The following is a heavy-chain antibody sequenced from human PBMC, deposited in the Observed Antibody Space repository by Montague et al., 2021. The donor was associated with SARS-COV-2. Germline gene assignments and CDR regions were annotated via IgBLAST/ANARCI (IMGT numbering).Heavy chain of an antibody. V-gene: IGHV3-30*18. CDR3: AKDSVGNYYYGMDV. Sequence: SLRLSCAASGFTFSSYAMHWVRQAPGKGLEWVAVISYDGSTKYYADSVKGRFTISRDNSKNTLYLQMNSLRAEDTAVYYCAKDSVGNYYYGMDVWGRGTTVTASS. J-gene: IGHJ6*02. CDR2: ISYDGSTK. CDR1: GFTFSSYA. D-gene: IGHD1-26*01.